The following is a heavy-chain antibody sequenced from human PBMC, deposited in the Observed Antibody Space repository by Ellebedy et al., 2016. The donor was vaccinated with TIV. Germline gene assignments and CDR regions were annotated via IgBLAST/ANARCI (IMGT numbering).Heavy chain of an antibody. CDR1: GGPLSSYY. Sequence: MPSETLSLTCTVSGGPLSSYYWSWIRQSPGKGLEWLGYIFYTGGTNYNPSLRSRITMSVDTSRNQFSLRLSSVTAADTAVYYCARGIAAAGTSAFDIWGQGTMVTVSS. J-gene: IGHJ3*02. CDR3: ARGIAAAGTSAFDI. CDR2: IFYTGGT. D-gene: IGHD6-13*01. V-gene: IGHV4-59*08.